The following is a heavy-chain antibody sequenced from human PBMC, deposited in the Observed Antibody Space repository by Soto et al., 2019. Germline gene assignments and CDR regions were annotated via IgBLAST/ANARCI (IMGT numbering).Heavy chain of an antibody. J-gene: IGHJ4*02. D-gene: IGHD2-15*01. CDR2: INHSGST. CDR3: ARTGGTSYIGYCSGGSCYRPRVYFDY. Sequence: PSETLSLTCAVYGGSFSGHYWSWIRQPPGKGLEWIGEINHSGSTNYNPSLKSRVTISVDTSKNQFSLKLSSVTAADTAVYYCARTGGTSYIGYCSGGSCYRPRVYFDYWGQGTLVTVSS. V-gene: IGHV4-34*01. CDR1: GGSFSGHY.